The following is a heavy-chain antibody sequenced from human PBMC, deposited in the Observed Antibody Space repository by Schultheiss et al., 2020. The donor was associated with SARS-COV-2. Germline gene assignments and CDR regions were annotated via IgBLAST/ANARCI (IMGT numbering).Heavy chain of an antibody. J-gene: IGHJ5*02. CDR2: IYYSGST. Sequence: LSLTCTVSGASISGTTYYWAWIRQPPGKGLEWIGSIYYSGSTYYNPSLKIRVTISVDTSKNQFSLKLSSVTAADRAVYYCARVPRSGYYDTSGYYSGWFDPWGQGTLVTVSS. D-gene: IGHD3-22*01. CDR1: GASISGTTYY. V-gene: IGHV4-39*01. CDR3: ARVPRSGYYDTSGYYSGWFDP.